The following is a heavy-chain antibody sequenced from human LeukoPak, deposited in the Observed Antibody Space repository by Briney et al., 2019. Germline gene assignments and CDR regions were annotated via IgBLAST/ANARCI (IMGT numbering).Heavy chain of an antibody. CDR3: AKDTVLMYFDSSGYYFDY. CDR2: ISYDGSNK. CDR1: GFTFNSYG. Sequence: GGSLRLSCAASGFTFNSYGMHWVRQAPGKGLEWVAVISYDGSNKYYADSVKGRFTISRDNSKNTLYLQMNSLRAEDTAVYYCAKDTVLMYFDSSGYYFDYWGQGTLATVSS. D-gene: IGHD3-22*01. J-gene: IGHJ4*02. V-gene: IGHV3-30*18.